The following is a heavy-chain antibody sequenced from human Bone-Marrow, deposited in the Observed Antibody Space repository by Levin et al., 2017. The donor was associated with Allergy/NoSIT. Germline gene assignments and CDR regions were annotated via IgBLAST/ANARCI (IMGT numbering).Heavy chain of an antibody. V-gene: IGHV3-23*01. CDR2: ISGSGGST. D-gene: IGHD3-22*01. J-gene: IGHJ4*02. CDR3: AKFAGYYYDSSGYYYFDY. Sequence: GGSLRLSCAASGFTFSSYAMSWVRQAPGKGLEWVSGISGSGGSTYYADSVKGRFTISRDNSKNTLYLQMNSLRAEDTAVYYCAKFAGYYYDSSGYYYFDYWGQGTLVTVSS. CDR1: GFTFSSYA.